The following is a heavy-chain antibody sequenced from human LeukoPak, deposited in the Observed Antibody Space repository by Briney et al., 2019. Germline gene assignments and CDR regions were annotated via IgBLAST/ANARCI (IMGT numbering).Heavy chain of an antibody. CDR2: INTNTGNP. V-gene: IGHV7-4-1*02. J-gene: IGHJ4*02. D-gene: IGHD3-10*01. CDR1: GYTFTSYA. Sequence: ASVKVSCKASGYTFTSYAMNWVRQAPGQGLEWMGWINTNTGNPTYAQGFTGRFVFSLDTSVSTAYLQISSLKAEDTAVYYCASITMVRGVRGGFDYWGQGTLVTVSS. CDR3: ASITMVRGVRGGFDY.